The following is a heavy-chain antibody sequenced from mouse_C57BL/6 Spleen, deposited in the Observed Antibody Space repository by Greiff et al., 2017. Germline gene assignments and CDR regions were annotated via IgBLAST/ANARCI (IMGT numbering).Heavy chain of an antibody. J-gene: IGHJ4*01. CDR3: ARLLAYYSNYDYAMDY. D-gene: IGHD2-5*01. V-gene: IGHV1-81*01. CDR2: IYPRSGNT. Sequence: QVHVKQSGAELARPGASVKLSCKASGYTFTSYGISWVKQRTGQGLEWIGEIYPRSGNTYYNEKFKGKATLTADKSSSTAYMELRSLTSEDSAVYFCARLLAYYSNYDYAMDYWGQGTSVTVSS. CDR1: GYTFTSYG.